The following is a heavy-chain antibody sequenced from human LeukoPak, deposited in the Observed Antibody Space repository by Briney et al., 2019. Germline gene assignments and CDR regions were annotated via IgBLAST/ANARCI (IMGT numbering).Heavy chain of an antibody. V-gene: IGHV3-66*01. J-gene: IGHJ4*02. Sequence: GGSLRLSCAASGFTVGNNYMNWVRQAPGKALEWVSLIFSHGETSYADSVKGRFTISRDNSKNTLYLQMHGLRVEDTAVYYCARDPPAVSINTYAWGQGTLVTVSS. D-gene: IGHD2-8*01. CDR3: ARDPPAVSINTYA. CDR2: IFSHGET. CDR1: GFTVGNNY.